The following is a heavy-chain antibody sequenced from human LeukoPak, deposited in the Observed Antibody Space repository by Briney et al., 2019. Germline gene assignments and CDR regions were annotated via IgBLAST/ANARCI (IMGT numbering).Heavy chain of an antibody. Sequence: PGGSLRLSCAASGFTFSSYWMSWVRQAPGKGLEWVANIKQDGSEKYYVDSVKGRFTISRDNAKNPLYLQMNSLRAEDTAVYYCASVSSGIAAAGTKDYYMDVWGKGTTVTVSS. CDR3: ASVSSGIAAAGTKDYYMDV. V-gene: IGHV3-7*01. CDR2: IKQDGSEK. J-gene: IGHJ6*03. D-gene: IGHD6-13*01. CDR1: GFTFSSYW.